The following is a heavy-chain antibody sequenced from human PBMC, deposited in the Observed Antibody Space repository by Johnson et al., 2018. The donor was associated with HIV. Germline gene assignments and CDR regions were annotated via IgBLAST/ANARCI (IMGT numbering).Heavy chain of an antibody. V-gene: IGHV3-20*04. D-gene: IGHD1-26*01. CDR2: INWNGGST. J-gene: IGHJ3*02. CDR1: GFTFDDYG. Sequence: EVQLVESGGGVVRPGGSLRLSCAASGFTFDDYGMTWVRQAPGKGLEWVSGINWNGGSTSYADSVKGRFTISRDNAKNSLYLQMNRLRAEDTALYYCARVIRIGGIDGGSSSDAFDIWGQGTMVTVSS. CDR3: ARVIRIGGIDGGSSSDAFDI.